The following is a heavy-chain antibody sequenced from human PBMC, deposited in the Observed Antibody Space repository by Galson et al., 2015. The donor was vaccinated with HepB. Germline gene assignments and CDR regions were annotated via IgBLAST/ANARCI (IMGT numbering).Heavy chain of an antibody. CDR3: ARGGAYGFDL. CDR1: GFTFSSYG. V-gene: IGHV3-30*03. J-gene: IGHJ3*01. Sequence: SLRLSCAVSGFTFSSYGMHWVRQAPGKGLEWVAVISYDGSNKYYADSVKGRFTISRDDAKNSAYLQMNSLRAEDTALYYCARGGAYGFDLWGQGTMVTVSS. CDR2: ISYDGSNK.